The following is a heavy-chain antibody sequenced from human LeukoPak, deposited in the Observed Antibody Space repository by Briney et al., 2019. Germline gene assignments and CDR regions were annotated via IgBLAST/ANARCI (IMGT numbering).Heavy chain of an antibody. D-gene: IGHD7-27*01. CDR3: ARDSGDRPRAVGYYFDY. CDR2: ISYDGSNK. CDR1: GFTFSSYA. J-gene: IGHJ4*02. V-gene: IGHV3-30-3*01. Sequence: PGGSLRLSCAASGFTFSSYAMHWVRQAPGKGLEWVAVISYDGSNKYYADSVKGRFTISRDNSKNTLYLQMNSLRAEDTAVYYCARDSGDRPRAVGYYFDYWGQGSLVTVSS.